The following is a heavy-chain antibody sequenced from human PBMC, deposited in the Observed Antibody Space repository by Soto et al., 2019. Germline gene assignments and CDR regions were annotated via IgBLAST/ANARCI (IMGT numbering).Heavy chain of an antibody. CDR2: IYTSGST. D-gene: IGHD3-16*02. CDR1: GGSISSYY. Sequence: KPSETLSLTCTVSGGSISSYYWSWIRQPAGKGLEWIGRIYTSGSTNYNPSLKSRVTMSVDTSKNQFSLKLSSVTAADTAVYYCARDYDYVWGSYRPPYYYYYGMDVWGQGTTVTVSS. V-gene: IGHV4-4*07. J-gene: IGHJ6*02. CDR3: ARDYDYVWGSYRPPYYYYYGMDV.